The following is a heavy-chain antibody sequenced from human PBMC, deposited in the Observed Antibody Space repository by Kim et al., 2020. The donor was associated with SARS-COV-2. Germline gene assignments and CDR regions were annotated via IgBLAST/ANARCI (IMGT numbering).Heavy chain of an antibody. CDR3: ARISLRSRGYYYGMDV. Sequence: GGSLRLSCAASGFTVSSNYMSWVRQAPGKGLEWVSVIYSGGSTYYADSVKGRFTISRDNSKNTLYLQMNSLRAEDTAVYYCARISLRSRGYYYGMDVWGQGTTVTVSS. V-gene: IGHV3-53*01. CDR1: GFTVSSNY. D-gene: IGHD2-15*01. J-gene: IGHJ6*02. CDR2: IYSGGST.